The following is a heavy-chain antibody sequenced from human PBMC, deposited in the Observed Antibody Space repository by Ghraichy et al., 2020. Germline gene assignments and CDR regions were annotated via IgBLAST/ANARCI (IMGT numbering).Heavy chain of an antibody. CDR1: GFTFSNYA. V-gene: IGHV3-23*01. D-gene: IGHD7-27*01. J-gene: IGHJ1*01. Sequence: GGSLRLSCAASGFTFSNYAMTWVRQAPGKGLEWVSVISGSAGSTYYADSVKGRFTISRDNSKNMLYLQMNSLRAADTALYYCATTGASSHCSWGQGTLVTVSS. CDR2: ISGSAGST. CDR3: ATTGASSHCS.